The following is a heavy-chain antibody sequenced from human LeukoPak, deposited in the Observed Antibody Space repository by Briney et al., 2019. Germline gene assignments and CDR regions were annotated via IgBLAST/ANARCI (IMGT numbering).Heavy chain of an antibody. CDR3: AKSALGFLEWLLFASGMDV. Sequence: GGSLRLSCAASGFTFSSYAMSWVRQAPEKGLEWVSAISGSGGSTYYADSVKGRFTISRDNSKNTLYLQMNSLRAEDTAVYYCAKSALGFLEWLLFASGMDVWGQGTTVTVSS. J-gene: IGHJ6*02. CDR2: ISGSGGST. D-gene: IGHD3-3*01. V-gene: IGHV3-23*01. CDR1: GFTFSSYA.